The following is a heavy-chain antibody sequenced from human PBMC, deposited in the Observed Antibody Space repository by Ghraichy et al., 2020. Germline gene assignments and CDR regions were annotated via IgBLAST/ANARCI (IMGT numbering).Heavy chain of an antibody. V-gene: IGHV3-48*02. CDR3: ARGSTVVRFFYYGGMDV. CDR1: GFTFSSYS. Sequence: GGSLRLSCVCSGFTFSSYSMNWVRQSPGRGLEWVSYITSRSSFISYADSVKGRFTISRDNAQNSLYLQMNSLRDEDTAVYYCARGSTVVRFFYYGGMDVWGQGTTVTVSS. J-gene: IGHJ6*02. D-gene: IGHD4-23*01. CDR2: ITSRSSFI.